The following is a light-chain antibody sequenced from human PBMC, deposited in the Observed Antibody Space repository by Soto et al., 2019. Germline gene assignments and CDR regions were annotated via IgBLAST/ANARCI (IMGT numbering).Light chain of an antibody. CDR2: SNN. J-gene: IGLJ3*02. Sequence: QSVLTQPLSASGAPGQTVTLSCSGSPSNIGSNYVYWYQHLPGTAPKLLIYSNNQRPSGVPDRFSGSKSGTSGSLAISGLRSEDEADYYCAAWEDSVNLWLFGGGTKLTVL. CDR3: AAWEDSVNLWL. V-gene: IGLV1-47*02. CDR1: PSNIGSNY.